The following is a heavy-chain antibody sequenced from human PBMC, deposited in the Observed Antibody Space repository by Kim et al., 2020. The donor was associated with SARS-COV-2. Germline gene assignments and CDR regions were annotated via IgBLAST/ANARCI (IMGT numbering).Heavy chain of an antibody. CDR1: GFIFDDYA. D-gene: IGHD1-26*01. CDR3: STDAVVGAQHYYYGID. CDR2: ISSNSGST. J-gene: IGHJ6*01. V-gene: IGHV3-9*01. Sequence: GGSLRLSCAASGFIFDDYAMHWVRQAPGKGLEWVSGISSNSGSTSYAASVKGRRIIFSDNANNYLYLQLISMRAAETASYYCSTDAVVGAQHYYYGID.